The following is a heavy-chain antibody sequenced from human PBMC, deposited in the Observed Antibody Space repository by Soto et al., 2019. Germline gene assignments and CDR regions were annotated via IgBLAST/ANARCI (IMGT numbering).Heavy chain of an antibody. CDR2: ISGSGNYT. D-gene: IGHD4-4*01. V-gene: IGHV3-21*01. CDR3: AREGTNNYNEYYFDS. Sequence: GGTLRLAGAASVFTFSSYSMNWVRQAPGKGLEWVSAISGSGNYTHYADFLRGRFTISRDNAKTSLYLQMNSLRAEDTAVYYCAREGTNNYNEYYFDSWGQGTVVTVSS. J-gene: IGHJ4*02. CDR1: VFTFSSYS.